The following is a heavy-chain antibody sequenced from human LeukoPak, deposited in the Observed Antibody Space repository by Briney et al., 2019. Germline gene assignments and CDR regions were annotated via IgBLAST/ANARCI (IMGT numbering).Heavy chain of an antibody. V-gene: IGHV4-39*01. CDR1: GGSISSSSYY. J-gene: IGHJ3*02. Sequence: SETLSLTCTVSGGSISSSSYYWGWIRQPPGKGLEWIGSIYYSGSTHYNASLKSRATISVDTSKNQFSLKLSSVTAADTAVYYCARHGVNVVVPAARGVPYDAFDIWGQGTVVTVSS. D-gene: IGHD2-2*01. CDR2: IYYSGST. CDR3: ARHGVNVVVPAARGVPYDAFDI.